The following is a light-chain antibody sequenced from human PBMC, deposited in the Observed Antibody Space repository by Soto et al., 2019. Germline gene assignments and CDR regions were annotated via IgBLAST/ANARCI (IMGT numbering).Light chain of an antibody. V-gene: IGKV3D-20*01. CDR2: DAS. J-gene: IGKJ1*01. CDR3: QQYGYSSWT. Sequence: EILLTQSPATLSLSPGERATLSCRASQSVIRYLAWYQQRPGQAPRLLTYDASYRATGIPDGFSGSGSGTDFTLTISRLEPGDFEVYYCQQYGYSSWTFGQGTKVDIK. CDR1: QSVIRY.